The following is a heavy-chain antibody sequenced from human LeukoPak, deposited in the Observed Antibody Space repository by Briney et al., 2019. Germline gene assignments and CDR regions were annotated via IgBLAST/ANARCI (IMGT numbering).Heavy chain of an antibody. CDR1: GFTFSSYG. D-gene: IGHD2-2*01. V-gene: IGHV3-23*01. J-gene: IGHJ6*03. Sequence: GGSLRLSCAASGFTFSSYGMTWVRQAPGKGLEWVSVITYSSDTTYYADSVKGRFTISRDNSKNTLYLQMNSLRAEDTAVYYCAKGYDTTYYHYYFMDVWGKGTTVTISS. CDR3: AKGYDTTYYHYYFMDV. CDR2: ITYSSDTT.